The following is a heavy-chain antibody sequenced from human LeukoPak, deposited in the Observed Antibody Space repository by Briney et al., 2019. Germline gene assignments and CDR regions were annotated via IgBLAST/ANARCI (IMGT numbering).Heavy chain of an antibody. CDR1: GFTFSSYA. J-gene: IGHJ6*02. CDR2: ISYDGSNK. D-gene: IGHD3-22*01. V-gene: IGHV3-30-3*02. Sequence: GGSLRLSCAASGFTFSSYAMHWVRQAPGKGLEWVAVISYDGSNKYYADSVKGRFTISRDNSKNTLYLQMNSLRAEDTAVYYCAKSADDSSGYYPLGWMDVWGQGTTVTVSS. CDR3: AKSADDSSGYYPLGWMDV.